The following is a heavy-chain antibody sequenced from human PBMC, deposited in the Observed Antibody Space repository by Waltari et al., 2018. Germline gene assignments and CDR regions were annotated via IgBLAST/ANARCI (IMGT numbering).Heavy chain of an antibody. Sequence: QVQLVQSRAEGQKPGASVKVSCKASRSTSSGHYVQWVRQSHGQRPEWMGWINRNSGATKYAKNFQGRVTMTRDSSTSTAYMELESLICDDTAIYYCLREGGRGAGTYYADYWGLGTVVTVSS. CDR2: INRNSGAT. CDR3: LREGGRGAGTYYADY. D-gene: IGHD3-10*01. J-gene: IGHJ4*02. CDR1: RSTSSGHY. V-gene: IGHV1-2*02.